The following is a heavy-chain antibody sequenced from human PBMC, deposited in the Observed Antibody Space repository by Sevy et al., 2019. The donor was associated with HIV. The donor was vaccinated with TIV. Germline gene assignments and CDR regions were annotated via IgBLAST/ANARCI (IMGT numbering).Heavy chain of an antibody. Sequence: SQSLSLTCAISGDSVSSNNAAWNWIRQSPSRGLEWLGWTFYRSNWYTDYAISVKSRITINPDTSKNQLSLQLHSVTPEDTAVYYCARDGLTYGAMDVWGQGTTVTVSS. CDR3: ARDGLTYGAMDV. D-gene: IGHD1-20*01. V-gene: IGHV6-1*01. J-gene: IGHJ6*02. CDR2: TFYRSNWYT. CDR1: GDSVSSNNAA.